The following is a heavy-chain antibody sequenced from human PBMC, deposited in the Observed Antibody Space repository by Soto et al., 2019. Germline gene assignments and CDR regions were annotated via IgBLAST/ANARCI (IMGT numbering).Heavy chain of an antibody. CDR2: IYSGGST. V-gene: IGHV3-53*04. J-gene: IGHJ4*02. CDR3: ALWGYCSSTSCYAGVRYFDY. D-gene: IGHD2-2*01. CDR1: GFTVSSNY. Sequence: EVPLVESGGGLVQPGGSLRLSCAASGFTVSSNYMSWVRQAPGKGLEWVSVIYSGGSTYYADSVKGRFTISRHDSKNTLYLQMNSLRAEDTAVYYCALWGYCSSTSCYAGVRYFDYWGQGTLVTVSS.